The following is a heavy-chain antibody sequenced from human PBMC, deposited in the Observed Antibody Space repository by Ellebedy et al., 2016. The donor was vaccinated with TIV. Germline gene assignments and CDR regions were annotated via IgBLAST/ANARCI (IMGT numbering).Heavy chain of an antibody. Sequence: KVSCKGYGYNFPRYWTAWVRQTPGKGLEWIGIIYGGDSDTRYNPSFQGRATMLVDKSTNTAFLHWNSLVSSDTAIYYCARMRRSDVDKDIYFDLWGQGTSVTVSP. CDR1: GYNFPRYW. CDR3: ARMRRSDVDKDIYFDL. D-gene: IGHD3-16*01. J-gene: IGHJ4*02. V-gene: IGHV5-51*01. CDR2: IYGGDSDT.